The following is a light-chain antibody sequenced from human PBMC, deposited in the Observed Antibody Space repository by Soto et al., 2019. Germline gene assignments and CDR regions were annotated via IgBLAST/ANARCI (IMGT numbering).Light chain of an antibody. J-gene: IGLJ1*01. V-gene: IGLV2-14*01. CDR3: SSYTTGGSYV. CDR2: DVS. Sequence: QSVLTQPVSVSGSPGLAIAISGTGTSRDVGGYNSVSWYQQQPGKVPKLMIYDVSNRPSGVSNRFSGSKSGNTASLTISGLQAENEGDYYCSSYTTGGSYVFGTGTKLTVL. CDR1: SRDVGGYNS.